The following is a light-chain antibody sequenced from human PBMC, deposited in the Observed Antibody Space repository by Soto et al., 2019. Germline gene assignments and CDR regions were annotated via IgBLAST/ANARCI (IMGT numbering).Light chain of an antibody. CDR2: GAS. CDR3: QQLFIYPTT. CDR1: QAIINY. J-gene: IGKJ3*01. Sequence: IQLTQSPSSLSASVGDRVTITCRASQAIINYLAWYQQKPGKAPQLLIYGASTLQSGVPSRFSGSGSGTHFTLTVSSLQPEDFATYYCQQLFIYPTTFGPGT. V-gene: IGKV1-9*01.